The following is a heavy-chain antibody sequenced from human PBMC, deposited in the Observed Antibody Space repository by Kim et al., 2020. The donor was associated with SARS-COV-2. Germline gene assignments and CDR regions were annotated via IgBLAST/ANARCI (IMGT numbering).Heavy chain of an antibody. J-gene: IGHJ4*02. Sequence: NPNSENTGYAQKFQGRVTMTRNTSRSTAYMELSSLRSEDTAVYYCARGEVWGQGTLVTVSS. CDR2: NPNSENT. CDR3: ARGEV. V-gene: IGHV1-8*01.